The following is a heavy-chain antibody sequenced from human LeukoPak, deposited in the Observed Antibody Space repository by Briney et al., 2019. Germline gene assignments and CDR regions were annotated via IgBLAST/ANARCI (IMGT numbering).Heavy chain of an antibody. D-gene: IGHD3-10*01. V-gene: IGHV3-30*18. J-gene: IGHJ4*02. Sequence: GGSLRLSCAASGFTFSSYGMHWVRQAPGKGLEWVAVISYDGSNKYYADSVKGRFTISRDNSKNTLYLQMNNLRAEDTAVYYCAKDRATMVRGVIIKGLDYWGQGTLVTVSS. CDR3: AKDRATMVRGVIIKGLDY. CDR2: ISYDGSNK. CDR1: GFTFSSYG.